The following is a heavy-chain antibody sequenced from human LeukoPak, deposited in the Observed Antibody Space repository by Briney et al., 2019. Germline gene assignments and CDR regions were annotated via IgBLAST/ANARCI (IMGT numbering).Heavy chain of an antibody. CDR1: GFTVSSNY. V-gene: IGHV3-53*01. Sequence: QPGGSLRLSCAVSGFTVSSNYMSWVRQVPGKGLEWVSVIYSGGSTYYADSVKGRFTISRDNAKNSLYLQMNSLRAEDTAVYYCARDWPSSQGWYQVGYYYYYMDVWGKGTTVTVSS. CDR2: IYSGGST. J-gene: IGHJ6*03. CDR3: ARDWPSSQGWYQVGYYYYYMDV. D-gene: IGHD6-19*01.